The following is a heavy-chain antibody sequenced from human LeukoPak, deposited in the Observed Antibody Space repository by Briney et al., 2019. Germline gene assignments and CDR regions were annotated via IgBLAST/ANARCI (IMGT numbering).Heavy chain of an antibody. J-gene: IGHJ4*02. CDR3: ARDQGFRDYEGAY. Sequence: GGSLRLSCAASGFTFSSYSMSWVRQAPGKGLEWVSVIYSDGSTYYTDSVKGRLTISRDNSKNTLYLQMNSLRAEDTAVYYCARDQGFRDYEGAYWGQGTLVTVSS. D-gene: IGHD4-17*01. V-gene: IGHV3-53*01. CDR1: GFTFSSYS. CDR2: IYSDGST.